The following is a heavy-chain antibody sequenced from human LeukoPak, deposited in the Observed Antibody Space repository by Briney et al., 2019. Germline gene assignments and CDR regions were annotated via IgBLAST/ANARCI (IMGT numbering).Heavy chain of an antibody. D-gene: IGHD3-9*01. V-gene: IGHV5-51*01. CDR2: IYPGDSDT. CDR3: ARKVFDKNYYYGMDV. J-gene: IGHJ6*02. CDR1: GYSFTSYW. Sequence: GESLKISCKGFGYSFTSYWIGWVRQMPGKGLEWMGIIYPGDSDTRYSPSFQGQVTISADKSISTAYLQWSSLKASDTAMYYCARKVFDKNYYYGMDVWGQGTTVTVSS.